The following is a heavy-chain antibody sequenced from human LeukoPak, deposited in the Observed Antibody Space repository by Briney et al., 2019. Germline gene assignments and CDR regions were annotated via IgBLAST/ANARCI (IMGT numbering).Heavy chain of an antibody. CDR3: ATIVGVVNAFDF. V-gene: IGHV5-51*01. CDR2: IYPDDSDT. CDR1: GYNFGDYW. Sequence: GESLKISCQASGYNFGDYWIGWVRQAPGKGPEWMAMIYPDDSDTEYSPSFRVHVTVSADKSIKTAYLQWSTLKASDTAMYYCATIVGVVNAFDFWGQGTLVTVSS. J-gene: IGHJ3*01. D-gene: IGHD1-26*01.